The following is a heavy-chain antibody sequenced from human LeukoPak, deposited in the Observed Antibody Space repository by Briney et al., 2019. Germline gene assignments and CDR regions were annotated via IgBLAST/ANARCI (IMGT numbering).Heavy chain of an antibody. Sequence: GESLKISCKTSGYSFTSYWIAWVRQIPGKGLEWVGIINPANSDTRCSLSLQGQVTISADRSISTAYLQWSSLKASDTAIYYCARGEGGYNYAFWGQGTLVSVSS. CDR2: INPANSDT. CDR1: GYSFTSYW. V-gene: IGHV5-51*01. J-gene: IGHJ4*02. D-gene: IGHD5-24*01. CDR3: ARGEGGYNYAF.